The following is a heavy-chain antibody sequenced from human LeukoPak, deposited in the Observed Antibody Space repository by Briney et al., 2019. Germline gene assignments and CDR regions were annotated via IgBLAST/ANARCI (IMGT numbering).Heavy chain of an antibody. D-gene: IGHD3-16*02. CDR1: GFTFSNAW. J-gene: IGHJ4*02. CDR2: IKSKTDGGTT. V-gene: IGHV3-15*01. Sequence: GGSLRLSCAASGFTFSNAWMSWVRQAPGKGLEWVGRIKSKTDGGTTDYAAPVKGRFTISRDDSKNTLYLQMNSLKTEDTAVYYCTTVISEDYVWGCYRLIPNFDYWGQGTLVTVSS. CDR3: TTVISEDYVWGCYRLIPNFDY.